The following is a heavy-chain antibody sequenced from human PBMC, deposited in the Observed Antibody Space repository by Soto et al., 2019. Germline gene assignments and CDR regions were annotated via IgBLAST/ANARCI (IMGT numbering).Heavy chain of an antibody. Sequence: QVQLVESGGGVVQPGRSLRLSCSASGFTFSIYGMHWVRQAPCKGLEWVAVISYDGRNKNYEESLKCRFTISRDNSKNSLYLQMNSLRPEDTAVYFCAKDVCSGERCYSRFGHWGQGTLVPVSS. D-gene: IGHD2-15*01. CDR3: AKDVCSGERCYSRFGH. CDR2: ISYDGRNK. CDR1: GFTFSIYG. J-gene: IGHJ4*02. V-gene: IGHV3-30*18.